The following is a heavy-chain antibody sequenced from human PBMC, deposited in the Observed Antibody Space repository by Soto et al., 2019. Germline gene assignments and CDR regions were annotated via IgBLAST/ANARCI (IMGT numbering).Heavy chain of an antibody. J-gene: IGHJ5*02. CDR2: IYYSGST. Sequence: SETLSLTCTVSGGSVSSGSYYWSWIRQPPGKGLEWIGYIYYSGSTNYNPSLKSRVTISVDTSENQFSLKLSSVTAADTAVYYCARSYYDSSGYYLDNWFDPWGQGTLVTVSS. CDR1: GGSVSSGSYY. D-gene: IGHD3-22*01. V-gene: IGHV4-61*01. CDR3: ARSYYDSSGYYLDNWFDP.